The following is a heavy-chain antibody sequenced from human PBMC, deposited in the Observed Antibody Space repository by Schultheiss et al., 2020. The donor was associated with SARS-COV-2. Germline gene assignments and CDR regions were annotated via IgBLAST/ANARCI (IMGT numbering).Heavy chain of an antibody. CDR2: IYYSGST. Sequence: ETLSLTCAVYGGSFSGYYWSWIRQPPGKGLEWIGYIYYSGSTNYNPSLKSRVTISVDTSKNQFSLKLSSVTAADTAVYYCARSLTAMGEFDPWGQGTLVTVSS. J-gene: IGHJ5*02. CDR1: GGSFSGYY. CDR3: ARSLTAMGEFDP. V-gene: IGHV4-59*01. D-gene: IGHD5-18*01.